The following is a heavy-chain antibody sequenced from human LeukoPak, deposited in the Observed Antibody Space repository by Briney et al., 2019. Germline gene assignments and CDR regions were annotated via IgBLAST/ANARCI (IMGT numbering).Heavy chain of an antibody. CDR2: VSSSGGTT. CDR1: GFTFSSYA. J-gene: IGHJ3*02. D-gene: IGHD3-10*01. CDR3: AVAGSGTFDI. V-gene: IGHV3-23*01. Sequence: GGSLRLSCAASGFTFSSYAMSWVRQAPGKGLEWVSAVSSSGGTTYYADSVKGRFTISRDNSRNTLSLQMNSLRVEDTAVYYCAVAGSGTFDIWGQGTVVIVSS.